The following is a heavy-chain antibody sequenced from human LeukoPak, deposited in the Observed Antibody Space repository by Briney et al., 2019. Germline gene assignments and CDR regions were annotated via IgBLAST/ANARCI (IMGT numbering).Heavy chain of an antibody. Sequence: GRSLRLSCAASGFTFSSYGMHWVRQAPGKGLEWVAVISYDGSNKYYADSVKGRFTISRDNSKNTLYLQMNSLRAEDTAVYYCAKLPTLENYFDYWGQGTLVTVSS. D-gene: IGHD1-1*01. CDR2: ISYDGSNK. J-gene: IGHJ4*02. V-gene: IGHV3-30*18. CDR1: GFTFSSYG. CDR3: AKLPTLENYFDY.